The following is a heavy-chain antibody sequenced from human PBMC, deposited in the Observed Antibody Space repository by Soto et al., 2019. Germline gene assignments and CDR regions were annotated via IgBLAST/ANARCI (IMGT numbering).Heavy chain of an antibody. CDR2: MNPNRGNT. CDR3: ARTVVGYCSSTSCYGHYYYYMDV. D-gene: IGHD2-2*01. V-gene: IGHV1-8*01. J-gene: IGHJ6*03. Sequence: QVQLVQSGAEVKKAGASGKGSCKASGYTFPSYDINWVRQATGQGLEWMGWMNPNRGNTGYAQKFQGRVTMTRNTSISTAYMELSSLRSEDTAVYYCARTVVGYCSSTSCYGHYYYYMDVWGKGTTVTVSS. CDR1: GYTFPSYD.